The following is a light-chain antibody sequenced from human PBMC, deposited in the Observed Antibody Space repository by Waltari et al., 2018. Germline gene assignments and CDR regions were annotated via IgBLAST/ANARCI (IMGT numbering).Light chain of an antibody. CDR3: QQYNDWPRT. V-gene: IGKV3-15*01. J-gene: IGKJ1*01. Sequence: EIVMTQSPAILSASPGERATLSCRASQSVSTNLAGYQQKPGQAPRLLTYGASTRATGIPDRFRGSGSGTEFTLTISSLQSEDFVVYSCQQYNDWPRTFGQGTKVEIK. CDR2: GAS. CDR1: QSVSTN.